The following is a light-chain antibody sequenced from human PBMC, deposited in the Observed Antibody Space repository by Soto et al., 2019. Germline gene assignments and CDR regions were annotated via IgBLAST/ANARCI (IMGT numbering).Light chain of an antibody. CDR1: QSVSSN. CDR3: QQYNNWPWT. J-gene: IGKJ1*01. V-gene: IGKV3-15*01. CDR2: GAS. Sequence: EIVMTQSPATPSVSPGERATLSCRASQSVSSNLAWYQQKPGQAPRLLIYGASTRATGIPARFGGSRSGTEFTLTISSLQSEDFAVYYCQQYNNWPWTFGQGTKVEIK.